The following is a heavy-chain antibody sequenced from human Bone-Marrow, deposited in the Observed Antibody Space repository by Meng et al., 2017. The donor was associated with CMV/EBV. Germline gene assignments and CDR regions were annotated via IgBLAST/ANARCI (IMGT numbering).Heavy chain of an antibody. CDR2: ISSSSSYI. CDR3: AREGKGLDV. J-gene: IGHJ6*02. Sequence: GESLKISCAASGFTFSSYSMNWVRQAPGKGLEWVSSISSSSSYIYYADSVKGRFTISRDNSKNTLYLQMNSLRAEDTAVYYCAREGKGLDVWGQGTTVTVSS. V-gene: IGHV3-21*01. CDR1: GFTFSSYS.